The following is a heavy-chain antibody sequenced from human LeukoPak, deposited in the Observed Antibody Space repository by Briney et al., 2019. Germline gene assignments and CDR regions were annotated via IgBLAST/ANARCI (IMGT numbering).Heavy chain of an antibody. D-gene: IGHD3-9*01. J-gene: IGHJ4*02. Sequence: GGSLRLSCAASGFTFSSYAMSWVRQAPGKGLEGVSAISGSGGSTYYADPVKGRFTISRANPKNTLYLQMNSLTAEDTAVYYCAKGHHESPYDILTGWDYWGQGTLVTVSS. CDR3: AKGHHESPYDILTGWDY. CDR2: ISGSGGST. CDR1: GFTFSSYA. V-gene: IGHV3-23*01.